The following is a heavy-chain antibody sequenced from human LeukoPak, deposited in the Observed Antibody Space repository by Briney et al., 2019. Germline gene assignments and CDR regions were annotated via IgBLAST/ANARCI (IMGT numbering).Heavy chain of an antibody. CDR2: IIPIFGTA. D-gene: IGHD2-21*02. CDR3: ARDTPYCGGDCYFS. CDR1: GGTFSSYA. J-gene: IGHJ5*02. V-gene: IGHV1-69*05. Sequence: SVKVSCKASGGTFSSYAISWVRQAPGQGLEWMGRIIPIFGTANYAQKFQGRVTITTDESTSTAYMELSSLRSEDTDVYYCARDTPYCGGDCYFSWGQGTLVTVSS.